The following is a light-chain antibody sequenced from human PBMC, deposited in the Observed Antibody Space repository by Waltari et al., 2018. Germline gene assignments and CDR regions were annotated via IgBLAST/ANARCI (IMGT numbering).Light chain of an antibody. CDR1: QSIGNY. CDR2: MAS. J-gene: IGKJ2*01. V-gene: IGKV1-5*03. Sequence: DIQMTQSPSTLSASVGDRVTITCRASQSIGNYLACYQQKPGKAPKLLIFMASTLQREVPSRFSGSGSGTEFALTISGLQADDFATYFCQHFNSYPFIFGRGTKLEIK. CDR3: QHFNSYPFI.